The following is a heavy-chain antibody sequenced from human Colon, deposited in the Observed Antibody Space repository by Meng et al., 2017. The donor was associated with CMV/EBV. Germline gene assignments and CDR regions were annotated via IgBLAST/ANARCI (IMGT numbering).Heavy chain of an antibody. CDR3: ARDNSNWSTDF. CDR1: GYKFLYRS. Sequence: QAPLVQSTPEVTYTDPFAHVSCKASGYKFLYRSMHWMRQAPGQGLEWMGIFDPRGDSTNYAEIFVGRFTMTADMSTNTMHMEVSSLRSDDTAVYYCARDNSNWSTDFWGQGTLVTVSS. D-gene: IGHD4-11*01. J-gene: IGHJ4*02. CDR2: FDPRGDST. V-gene: IGHV1-46*01.